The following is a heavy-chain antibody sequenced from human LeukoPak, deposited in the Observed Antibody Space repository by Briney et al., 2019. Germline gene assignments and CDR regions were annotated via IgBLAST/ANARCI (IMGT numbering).Heavy chain of an antibody. CDR3: ASYYYDSSGYQH. D-gene: IGHD3-22*01. CDR2: IIPIFGTA. Sequence: SVKVSCTASGYTFTSYGISWVRQAPGQGLEWMGGIIPIFGTANYAQKFQGRVTITADESTSTAYMELSSLRSEDTAVYYCASYYYDSSGYQHWGQGTLVTVSS. J-gene: IGHJ1*01. CDR1: GYTFTSYG. V-gene: IGHV1-69*13.